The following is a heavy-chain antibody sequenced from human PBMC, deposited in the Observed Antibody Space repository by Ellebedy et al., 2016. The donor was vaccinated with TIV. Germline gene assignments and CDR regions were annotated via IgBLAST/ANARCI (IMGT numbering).Heavy chain of an antibody. CDR3: ARLYDWNYVGSVY. CDR2: IDPSDSYT. V-gene: IGHV5-10-1*01. J-gene: IGHJ4*02. D-gene: IGHD1-7*01. CDR1: GYSFTSYW. Sequence: KVSXXGSGYSFTSYWISWVRQMPGKGLEWMGRIDPSDSYTNYSPSFQGHVTISADKSISTAYLQWSSLKASDTAMYYCARLYDWNYVGSVYWGQGTLVTVSS.